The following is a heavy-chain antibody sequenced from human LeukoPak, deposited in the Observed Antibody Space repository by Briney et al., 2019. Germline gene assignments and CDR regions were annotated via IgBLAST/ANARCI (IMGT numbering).Heavy chain of an antibody. CDR1: GGSISSYY. CDR3: ASSRFGGDYFDY. Sequence: SKTLSLTCTVSGGSISSYYWSWIRQPPGKGLEWIGYIYYSGSTNYNPSLRSRVTISVDTSKNQFSLKLSSVTAADTAVYYCASSRFGGDYFDYWGQGTLVTVSS. CDR2: IYYSGST. V-gene: IGHV4-59*01. J-gene: IGHJ4*02. D-gene: IGHD3-10*02.